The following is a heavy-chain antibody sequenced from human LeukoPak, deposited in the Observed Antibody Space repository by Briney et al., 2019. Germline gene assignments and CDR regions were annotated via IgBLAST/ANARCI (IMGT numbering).Heavy chain of an antibody. Sequence: GGSLRLPCAASGFTFSSYSMNWVRQAPRKGLEWVSYISISSIIYYADSVKGRFTISRDNAKNSLYLQMNSLRDEDTAVYYCASVYGDPEDYWGQGTLVTVSS. CDR3: ASVYGDPEDY. J-gene: IGHJ4*02. CDR2: ISISSII. D-gene: IGHD4-17*01. CDR1: GFTFSSYS. V-gene: IGHV3-48*02.